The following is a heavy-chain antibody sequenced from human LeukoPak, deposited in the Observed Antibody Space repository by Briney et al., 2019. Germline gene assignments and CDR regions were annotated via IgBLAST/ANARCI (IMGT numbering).Heavy chain of an antibody. V-gene: IGHV3-21*01. CDR1: GFTFSSYN. CDR3: ARDPPDY. Sequence: GGSLRLSCAASGFTFSSYNMNWVRQAPGKGLEWVSSISSSSGYIFYADSVKGRFTISRDNAKNSLYLQMNSLRAEDTAMYYCARDPPDYWGQGILVTVSS. J-gene: IGHJ4*02. CDR2: ISSSSGYI.